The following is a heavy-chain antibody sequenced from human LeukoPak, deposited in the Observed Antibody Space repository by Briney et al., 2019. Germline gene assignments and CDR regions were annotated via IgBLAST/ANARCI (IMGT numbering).Heavy chain of an antibody. CDR2: IRSNAYGGTT. CDR3: TRKFPGGDSSGWYGWFEP. Sequence: GGSLRLSCAASGFTFSSYSMNWVRQAPGKGLEWVGFIRSNAYGGTTEYAASVKGRFTISRDHSKRIAYLQMNSLKTEDTAVYYCTRKFPGGDSSGWYGWFEPWGQGTLVTVST. CDR1: GFTFSSYS. J-gene: IGHJ5*02. V-gene: IGHV3-49*04. D-gene: IGHD6-19*01.